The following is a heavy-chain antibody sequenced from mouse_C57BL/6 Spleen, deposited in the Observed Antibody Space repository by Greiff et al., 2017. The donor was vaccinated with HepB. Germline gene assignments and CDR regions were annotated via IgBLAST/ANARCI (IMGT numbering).Heavy chain of an antibody. CDR1: GYTFTSYW. D-gene: IGHD2-5*01. CDR2: IDPSDSYT. V-gene: IGHV1-50*01. J-gene: IGHJ2*01. Sequence: VQLQQSGAELVKPGASVKLSCKASGYTFTSYWMQWVKQRPGQGLEWIGEIDPSDSYTNYNQKFKGKATLTVDTSSSTASMQLSSLTSEDSAVDYCARRVLDHSNYGGDYWGQGNTLTVSS. CDR3: ARRVLDHSNYGGDY.